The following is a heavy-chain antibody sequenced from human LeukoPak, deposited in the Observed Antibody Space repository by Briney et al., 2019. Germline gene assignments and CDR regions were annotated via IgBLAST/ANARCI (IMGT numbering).Heavy chain of an antibody. CDR2: ISSSSSYI. D-gene: IGHD4-17*01. J-gene: IGHJ3*02. V-gene: IGHV3-21*01. Sequence: GGSLRLSCAVSGFTFSSYSMNWVRQAPGKGLEWVSSISSSSSYIYYADSVKGRFTISRDNAKNSLYLQMNSLRAEDTAVYYCATGTYGDYESAFDIWGQGTMVTVSS. CDR1: GFTFSSYS. CDR3: ATGTYGDYESAFDI.